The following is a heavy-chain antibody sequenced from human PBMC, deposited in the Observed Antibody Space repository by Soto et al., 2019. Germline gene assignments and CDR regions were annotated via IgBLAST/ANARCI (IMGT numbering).Heavy chain of an antibody. CDR3: ARATDSHDAFDI. J-gene: IGHJ3*02. Sequence: QVQLQESGPGLVKPSETLSLTCTVSGGSISSYYWSWIRQPPGKGLEWIGYIYYSGSTNYNPSLKSRVTISVDTSKNQFSLKLSSVTAADTAVYYCARATDSHDAFDIWGQGTMVTVSS. V-gene: IGHV4-59*01. CDR1: GGSISSYY. CDR2: IYYSGST.